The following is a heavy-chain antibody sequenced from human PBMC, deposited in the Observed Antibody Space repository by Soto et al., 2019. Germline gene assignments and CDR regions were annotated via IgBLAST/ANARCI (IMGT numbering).Heavy chain of an antibody. D-gene: IGHD6-19*01. CDR2: IYYSGST. CDR3: ARPASSGWYDWFDP. CDR1: GGSISSSSYY. J-gene: IGHJ5*02. V-gene: IGHV4-39*01. Sequence: KPSETLSLTCTVSGGSISSSSYYWGWIRQPPGKGLEWIESIYYSGSTYYNPSLKSRVTISVDTSKNQFSLKLSSVTAADTAVYYCARPASSGWYDWFDPWGQGTLVTVSS.